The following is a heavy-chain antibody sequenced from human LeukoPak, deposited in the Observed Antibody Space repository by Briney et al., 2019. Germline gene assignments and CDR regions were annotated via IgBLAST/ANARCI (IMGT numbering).Heavy chain of an antibody. D-gene: IGHD3-16*02. V-gene: IGHV1-69*05. CDR2: VIPIFGTA. CDR3: ARDRAYVWGSYRSRGAFDI. Sequence: ASVKVSCKASGGTFSSYAISWVRQAPGQGLEWMGGVIPIFGTANYAQKFQGRVTITTDESTSTAYMKLSSLRSEDTAVYYCARDRAYVWGSYRSRGAFDIWGQGTMVTVSS. J-gene: IGHJ3*02. CDR1: GGTFSSYA.